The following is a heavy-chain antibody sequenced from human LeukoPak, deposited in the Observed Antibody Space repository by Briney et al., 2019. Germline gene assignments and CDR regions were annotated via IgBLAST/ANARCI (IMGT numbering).Heavy chain of an antibody. CDR1: GFTFSSYW. D-gene: IGHD2-21*02. V-gene: IGHV3-74*01. CDR2: IKVAGSAA. Sequence: GGSLRLSCAASGFTFSSYWMHWVRQLPGKGVVWVSDIKVAGSAATYADSVKGRFTISRDNAKNTLYLQMNSLRAEDMAVYYCARDLEGDSSYYMGVWGKGTTVTVSS. CDR3: ARDLEGDSSYYMGV. J-gene: IGHJ6*03.